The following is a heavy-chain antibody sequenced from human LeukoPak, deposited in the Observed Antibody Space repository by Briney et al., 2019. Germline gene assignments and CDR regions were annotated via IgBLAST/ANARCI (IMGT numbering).Heavy chain of an antibody. CDR3: ARGHYGMDV. V-gene: IGHV3-7*04. CDR1: GFKFKNYW. J-gene: IGHJ6*02. CDR2: IKQDGSEK. Sequence: PGGSLRLSCIVSGFKFKNYWMSWVRQAPGKGLEWVANIKQDGSEKYSVDSVKGRFTISRDNAKNSLFLQMNSLRAEDTAVYYCARGHYGMDVWGQGTTVTVSS.